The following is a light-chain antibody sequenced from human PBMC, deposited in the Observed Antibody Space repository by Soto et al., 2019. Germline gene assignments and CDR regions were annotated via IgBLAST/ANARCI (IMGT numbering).Light chain of an antibody. Sequence: DIQMTQSPSSLSASVGDRVTITCRASQSISNYLNWYQQKPGKAPKLLIYAASTLQRGVPSRFSGSGSGTDFTVTISCLQPEDFAAYYCQQSYSIPWTFGQGTRVEIK. CDR3: QQSYSIPWT. CDR2: AAS. J-gene: IGKJ1*01. CDR1: QSISNY. V-gene: IGKV1-39*01.